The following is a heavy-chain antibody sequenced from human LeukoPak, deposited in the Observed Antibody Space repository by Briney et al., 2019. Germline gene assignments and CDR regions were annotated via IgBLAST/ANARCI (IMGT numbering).Heavy chain of an antibody. CDR1: GYTFTGYY. D-gene: IGHD4-17*01. CDR2: INPNSGGT. J-gene: IGHJ4*02. CDR3: ARGTHGDSYPGNDY. Sequence: ASVKVSCKASGYTFTGYYMHWVRQAPGQGLEWMGRINPNSGGTNYAQKFQGRVTMTRDTSISTAYMELSRLRSDDTAVYYCARGTHGDSYPGNDYWGQGTLVTVSS. V-gene: IGHV1-2*06.